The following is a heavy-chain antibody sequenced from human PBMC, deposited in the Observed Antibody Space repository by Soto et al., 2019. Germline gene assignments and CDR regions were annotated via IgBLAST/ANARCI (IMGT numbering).Heavy chain of an antibody. Sequence: QVQLVQSGAEVKKPGSSVKVSCKASGGTFSSYAISWVRQAPGQGLEWMGGIIPIFGTANYAQKFQGRVTITADKSTSPAYMELSSLRSEDTAVYYCASSYCSSTSCYSDANWFDPWGQGTLVTVSS. CDR2: IIPIFGTA. V-gene: IGHV1-69*06. CDR3: ASSYCSSTSCYSDANWFDP. CDR1: GGTFSSYA. J-gene: IGHJ5*02. D-gene: IGHD2-2*01.